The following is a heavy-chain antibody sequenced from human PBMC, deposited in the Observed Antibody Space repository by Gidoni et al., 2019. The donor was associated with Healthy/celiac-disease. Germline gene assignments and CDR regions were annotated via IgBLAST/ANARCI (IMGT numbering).Heavy chain of an antibody. CDR2: ISSSSSYI. CDR1: RFTFSSYS. D-gene: IGHD2-15*01. CDR3: ARDGYCSGGSCYLVY. J-gene: IGHJ4*02. V-gene: IGHV3-21*01. Sequence: EVQLVESGGGLVKPGGSLRLSCAASRFTFSSYSMNWVRPAPGKGLEWVSAISSSSSYIDYADSVKGRFTISRDNAKNSLYLQMNSLRAEDTAVYYCARDGYCSGGSCYLVYWGQGTLVTVSS.